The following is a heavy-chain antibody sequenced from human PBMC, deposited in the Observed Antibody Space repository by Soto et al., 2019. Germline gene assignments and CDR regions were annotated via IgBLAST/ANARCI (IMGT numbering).Heavy chain of an antibody. V-gene: IGHV4-38-2*02. Sequence: SETLSLTCPVSGYSISIGNYWGWIRQPPGKRLEWIGSIYQSGSTYYNPSLRSRATISVDTSKNQFSLKLSSVTAADTAVYYCARVLGAPLYYFDYWGQGILVTVSS. J-gene: IGHJ4*02. D-gene: IGHD1-26*01. CDR1: GYSISIGNY. CDR2: IYQSGST. CDR3: ARVLGAPLYYFDY.